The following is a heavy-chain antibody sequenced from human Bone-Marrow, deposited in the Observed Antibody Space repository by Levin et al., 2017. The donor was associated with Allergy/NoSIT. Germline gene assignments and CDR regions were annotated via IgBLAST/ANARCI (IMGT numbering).Heavy chain of an antibody. CDR1: GFTFSSYA. V-gene: IGHV3-23*01. CDR2: ISGSGGST. D-gene: IGHD3-22*01. Sequence: GASVKVSCAASGFTFSSYAMSWVRQAPGKGLEWVSAISGSGGSTYYADSVKGRFTISRDNSKNTLYLQMNSLRAEDTAVYYCAKDMTSPYYDSSGYWDYWGQGTLVTVSS. J-gene: IGHJ4*02. CDR3: AKDMTSPYYDSSGYWDY.